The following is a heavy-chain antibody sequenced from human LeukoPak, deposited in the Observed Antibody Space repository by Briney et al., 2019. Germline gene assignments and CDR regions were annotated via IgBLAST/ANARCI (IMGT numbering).Heavy chain of an antibody. D-gene: IGHD3-3*01. V-gene: IGHV4-30-4*08. J-gene: IGHJ4*02. CDR1: GGSISSGDYY. Sequence: SETLSLTCTVSGGSISSGDYYWSWIRQPPGKGLEWIGYIYYSGSTYYNPSLKSRVTISVDTSKNQFSLKLSSVTAADTAVYYCARVRQYLYYDFWSGYYSRDYWGQGTLVTVSS. CDR2: IYYSGST. CDR3: ARVRQYLYYDFWSGYYSRDY.